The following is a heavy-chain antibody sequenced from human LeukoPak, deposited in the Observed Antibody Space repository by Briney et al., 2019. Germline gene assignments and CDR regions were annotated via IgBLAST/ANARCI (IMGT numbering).Heavy chain of an antibody. Sequence: ASVKVSCKASGYTFTSYDINWVRQATGQGLEWMGWMNPNSGNTGYAQKLQGRVTITRNTSISTAYMELSRLRSDDTAVYYCARDLPYYYDSSGYYYDYWGQGTLVTVSS. J-gene: IGHJ4*02. D-gene: IGHD3-22*01. V-gene: IGHV1-8*03. CDR2: MNPNSGNT. CDR1: GYTFTSYD. CDR3: ARDLPYYYDSSGYYYDY.